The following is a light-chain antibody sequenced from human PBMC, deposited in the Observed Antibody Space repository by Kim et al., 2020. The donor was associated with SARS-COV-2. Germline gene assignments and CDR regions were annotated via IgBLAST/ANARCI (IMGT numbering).Light chain of an antibody. CDR2: DVS. Sequence: QSALTQPASVSGSPGQSITISCTGTSSDVGGYNYVPWYQQHPGKAPKLMIYDVSNRPAGVSNRFSVSKSGNTAFLTISGLQAEDEADYYCCSYTCTNTPFFGTGTKVTVL. V-gene: IGLV2-14*03. CDR1: SSDVGGYNY. CDR3: CSYTCTNTPF. J-gene: IGLJ1*01.